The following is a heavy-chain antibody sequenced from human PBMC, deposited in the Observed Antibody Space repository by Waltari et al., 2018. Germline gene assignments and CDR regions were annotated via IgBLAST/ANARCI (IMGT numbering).Heavy chain of an antibody. J-gene: IGHJ5*02. Sequence: QVQLQESGPGLVKPSETLSLTCTVSGGSISSYYWSWIRQPAGQGLEWIGRIYTSGSTNYNTSLKSRVTMSVDTSKNQFSLKLSSVTAADTAVYYCARESWYYDFWSGYYSGRFDPWGQGTLVTVSS. CDR3: ARESWYYDFWSGYYSGRFDP. D-gene: IGHD3-3*01. CDR2: IYTSGST. V-gene: IGHV4-4*07. CDR1: GGSISSYY.